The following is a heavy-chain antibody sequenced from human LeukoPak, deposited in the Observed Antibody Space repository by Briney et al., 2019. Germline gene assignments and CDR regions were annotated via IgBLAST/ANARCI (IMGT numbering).Heavy chain of an antibody. CDR2: ISAYNGNT. CDR3: ARGSSGYCTNGVCYINWFDP. CDR1: GYTFTSYG. D-gene: IGHD2-8*01. V-gene: IGHV1-18*01. J-gene: IGHJ5*02. Sequence: ASVTVSCKASGYTFTSYGISWVRQAPGQGLEWMGWISAYNGNTNYAQKLQGRVTMTTDTSTSTAYVELRSLRSDDTAVYYCARGSSGYCTNGVCYINWFDPWGQGTLVTVSS.